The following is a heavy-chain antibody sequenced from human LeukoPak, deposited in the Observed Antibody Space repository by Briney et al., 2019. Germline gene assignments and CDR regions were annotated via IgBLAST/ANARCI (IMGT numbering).Heavy chain of an antibody. Sequence: GGSLRLSCAASEFTFNRYTMSWVRQAPGKGLDWVSSISSSGHYIYYADSLKGRVTMSRDNAKNLLYLQMSSLRAEDTAVYYCARAVVPSAIEEAFDIWGQGTMVTVSS. D-gene: IGHD2-2*02. CDR2: ISSSGHYI. CDR3: ARAVVPSAIEEAFDI. V-gene: IGHV3-21*01. CDR1: EFTFNRYT. J-gene: IGHJ3*02.